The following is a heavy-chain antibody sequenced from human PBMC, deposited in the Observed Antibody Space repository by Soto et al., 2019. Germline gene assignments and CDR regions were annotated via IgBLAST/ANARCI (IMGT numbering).Heavy chain of an antibody. Sequence: PSETLSLTCTVSDGSITSSNNFWGWIRQPPGKGLEWIGTIFYCGNTYYNPSLKSRVTMSVDTFKNQFSLRLSSVTAADTAVYFCASRYYFDYGGYYHTFDVWGQGTLVTVSS. J-gene: IGHJ4*02. V-gene: IGHV4-39*01. CDR3: ASRYYFDYGGYYHTFDV. CDR2: IFYCGNT. CDR1: DGSITSSNNF. D-gene: IGHD3-22*01.